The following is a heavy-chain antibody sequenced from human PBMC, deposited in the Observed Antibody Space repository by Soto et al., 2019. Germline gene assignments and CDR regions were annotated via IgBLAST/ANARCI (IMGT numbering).Heavy chain of an antibody. CDR3: AHTLVAGLGYYFDY. V-gene: IGHV2-5*02. D-gene: IGHD6-19*01. J-gene: IGHJ4*02. CDR2: IYWDDDK. Sequence: QITLKESGPTLVKPTQTLTLTCTFSGFSLSTTRVGVGWIRQPPGKALEWLALIYWDDDKRYSPFLKSRLTIXXXTXXNQVVLTMTNMDPMYTATYFCAHTLVAGLGYYFDYWGQGTLVTVSS. CDR1: GFSLSTTRVG.